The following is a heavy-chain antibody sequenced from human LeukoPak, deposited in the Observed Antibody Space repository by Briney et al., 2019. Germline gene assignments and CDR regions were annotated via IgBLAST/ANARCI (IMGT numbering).Heavy chain of an antibody. J-gene: IGHJ4*02. CDR2: INSDGSST. CDR1: GFTFSSYW. CDR3: ARSYASGCQALDY. V-gene: IGHV3-74*01. D-gene: IGHD6-19*01. Sequence: GRSLRLSCAASGFTFSSYWIHWVRQAPGKGLVWVSRINSDGSSTTYADSVKGRFTISRDNAKNTLYLQMNSLRAEDTAVYYCARSYASGCQALDYWGQGTLVTVSS.